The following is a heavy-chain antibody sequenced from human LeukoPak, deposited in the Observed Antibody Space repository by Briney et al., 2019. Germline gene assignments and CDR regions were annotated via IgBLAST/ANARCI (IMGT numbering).Heavy chain of an antibody. CDR2: IYHSGST. D-gene: IGHD3-3*01. Sequence: PSQTLSLTCAVSGGSISGGGYSWSWIRQPPGKGLEWIGYIYHSGSTYYNPSLKSRVTISVDTSKNQFSLKLSSVTAADTAVYYCASAYDFWSGYWSWGQGTLVTVSS. J-gene: IGHJ4*02. V-gene: IGHV4-30-2*01. CDR1: GGSISGGGYS. CDR3: ASAYDFWSGYWS.